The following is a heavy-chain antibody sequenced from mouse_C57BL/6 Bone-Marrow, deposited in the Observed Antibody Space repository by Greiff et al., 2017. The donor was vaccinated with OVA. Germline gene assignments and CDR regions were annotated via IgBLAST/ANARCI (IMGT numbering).Heavy chain of an antibody. D-gene: IGHD1-1*01. Sequence: EVHLVESGGDLVKPGGSLKLSCAASGFTFSSYGMSWVRQTPDKRLEWVATISSGGSYTYYPDSVKGRFTLSRDNAKNTLYLQMSSLKSEYTAMYYGTRHGDYGSFFDYWGQGTTLTVSS. CDR3: TRHGDYGSFFDY. J-gene: IGHJ2*01. V-gene: IGHV5-6*01. CDR2: ISSGGSYT. CDR1: GFTFSSYG.